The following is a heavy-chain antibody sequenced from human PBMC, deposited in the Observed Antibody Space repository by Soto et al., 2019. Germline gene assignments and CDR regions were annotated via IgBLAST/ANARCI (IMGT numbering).Heavy chain of an antibody. CDR1: GYAFTTYG. CDR2: ISAHNGNT. D-gene: IGHD1-1*01. Sequence: QVHLVQSGAEVKKPGASVKVSCKGSGYAFTTYGITWVRQAPGQGLEWMGWISAHNGNTNYAQKLQGRVTVTRDTSTSTAYMELRSLRSDGTAVYYCARGRYGDYWGKGALVTVSS. V-gene: IGHV1-18*01. CDR3: ARGRYGDY. J-gene: IGHJ4*02.